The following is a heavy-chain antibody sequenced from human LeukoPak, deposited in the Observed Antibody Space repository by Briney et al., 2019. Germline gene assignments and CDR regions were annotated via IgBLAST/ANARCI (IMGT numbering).Heavy chain of an antibody. CDR1: GFTFSSYS. V-gene: IGHV3-21*01. J-gene: IGHJ4*02. Sequence: GGSLRLSCAASGFTFSSYSMNWVRQAPGKGLEWVSSISSSSTYIYYADSVKGRFTISRDNAKNSLLLQMNFLRAEDTAVYYCARSPITGTTGRFDYWGQGTLVTVSS. CDR2: ISSSSTYI. D-gene: IGHD1-20*01. CDR3: ARSPITGTTGRFDY.